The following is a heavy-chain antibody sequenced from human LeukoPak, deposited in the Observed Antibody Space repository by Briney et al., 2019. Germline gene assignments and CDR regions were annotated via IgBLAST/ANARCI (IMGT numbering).Heavy chain of an antibody. D-gene: IGHD5-24*01. CDR3: ARADGYYYYYMDV. CDR1: GGSISSYY. V-gene: IGHV4-59*01. CDR2: IYYSGST. Sequence: PSETLSLTCTVSGGSISSYYWSWIRQPPGKGLEWIGYIYYSGSTNYNPSLKSRVTISVDTSKNQFSLKLSSVTAADMAVYYCARADGYYYYYMDVWGKGTTVTVSS. J-gene: IGHJ6*03.